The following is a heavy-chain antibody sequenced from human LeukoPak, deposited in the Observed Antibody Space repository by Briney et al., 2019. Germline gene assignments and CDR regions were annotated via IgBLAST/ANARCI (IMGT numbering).Heavy chain of an antibody. CDR3: ARKPGYCSGGSCYRVLGWFDP. CDR2: ISAYNGNT. CDR1: GYTFTSYG. Sequence: GASVTVSCKASGYTFTSYGISWVRQAPGQGLELMGWISAYNGNTNYAQKLQGRVTMTTDTSTSTAYMELRSLRSDDTAVYYCARKPGYCSGGSCYRVLGWFDPWGQGTLVTVSS. J-gene: IGHJ5*02. V-gene: IGHV1-18*01. D-gene: IGHD2-15*01.